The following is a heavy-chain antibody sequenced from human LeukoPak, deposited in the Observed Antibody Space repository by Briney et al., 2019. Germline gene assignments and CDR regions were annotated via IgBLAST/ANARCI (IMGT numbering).Heavy chain of an antibody. CDR2: IYHSGST. Sequence: SETLSLTCTVSSYSISSGYYWGWIRQLPGKGLEWIGNIYHSGSTYYSPSLRSRVTISVDTSKNQFSLKLNSVIAADTAVYYCARGSSGWGDRFDYWGQGTLVTVSS. V-gene: IGHV4-38-2*02. D-gene: IGHD6-19*01. CDR1: SYSISSGYY. CDR3: ARGSSGWGDRFDY. J-gene: IGHJ4*02.